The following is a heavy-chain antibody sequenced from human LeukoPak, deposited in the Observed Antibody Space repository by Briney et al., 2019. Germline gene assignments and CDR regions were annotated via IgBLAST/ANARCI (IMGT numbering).Heavy chain of an antibody. J-gene: IGHJ6*03. CDR2: IYYSGST. CDR3: ARVGSSSHYYYYMDV. Sequence: PSETLSLTCAVYGGSFSGYYWGWIRQPPGKGLEWIGSIYYSGSTNYNPSLKSRVTISVDTSKNQFSLKLSSVTAADTAVYYCARVGSSSHYYYYMDVWGKGTTVTVSS. V-gene: IGHV4-59*01. CDR1: GGSFSGYY. D-gene: IGHD6-6*01.